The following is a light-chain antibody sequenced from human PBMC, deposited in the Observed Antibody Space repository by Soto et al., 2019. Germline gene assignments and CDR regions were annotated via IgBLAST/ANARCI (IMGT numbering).Light chain of an antibody. J-gene: IGKJ1*01. CDR2: DAS. V-gene: IGKV1-5*01. Sequence: DIQMTQSPSTLSASVGDRVTITCRASQTISNWLAWYQQIPGKAPKLLIYDASSLQSGVPSRFSGSGSGTEFTLTVSSLQPDDFATYYCQQYDTDWTCGQGTKVELK. CDR1: QTISNW. CDR3: QQYDTDWT.